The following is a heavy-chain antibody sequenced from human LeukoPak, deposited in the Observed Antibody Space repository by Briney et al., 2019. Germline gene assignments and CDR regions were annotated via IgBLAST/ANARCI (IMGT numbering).Heavy chain of an antibody. CDR3: ARELARGGLDY. J-gene: IGHJ4*02. V-gene: IGHV1-69*13. D-gene: IGHD2-15*01. CDR2: IIPIFGTA. CDR1: GYTLTSYA. Sequence: GASVKVSCKASGYTLTSYAMNWVRQAPGQGLEWMGGIIPIFGTANYAQKFQGRVTITADESTSTAYMELSSLRSEDTAVYYCARELARGGLDYWGQGTPVTVSS.